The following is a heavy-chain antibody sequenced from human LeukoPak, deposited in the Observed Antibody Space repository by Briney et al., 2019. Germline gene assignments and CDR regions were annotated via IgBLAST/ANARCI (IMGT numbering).Heavy chain of an antibody. V-gene: IGHV3-7*03. CDR2: IKQDGSEK. Sequence: GGSLRLSCAASEFTFSSYWMSWVRQAPGKGLEWVANIKQDGSEKYYVDSVKGRFTISRDNAKNSLYLQMNSLRAEDTAVYYCARDNLYSGSSDLFDYWGQGTLVTVSS. CDR1: EFTFSSYW. J-gene: IGHJ4*02. CDR3: ARDNLYSGSSDLFDY. D-gene: IGHD6-6*01.